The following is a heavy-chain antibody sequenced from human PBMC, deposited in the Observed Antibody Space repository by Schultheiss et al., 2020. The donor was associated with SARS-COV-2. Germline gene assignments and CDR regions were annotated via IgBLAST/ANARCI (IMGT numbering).Heavy chain of an antibody. V-gene: IGHV3-48*03. CDR1: GFTFSSYA. CDR2: ISSSGSTI. CDR3: AREWPGGGFDY. D-gene: IGHD3-16*01. Sequence: GGSLRLSCAASGFTFSSYAMSWVRQAPGKGLEWVSYISSSGSTIYYADSVKGRFTISRDNAKNSLYLQMNSLRAEDTAVYYCAREWPGGGFDYWGQGTLVTVSS. J-gene: IGHJ4*02.